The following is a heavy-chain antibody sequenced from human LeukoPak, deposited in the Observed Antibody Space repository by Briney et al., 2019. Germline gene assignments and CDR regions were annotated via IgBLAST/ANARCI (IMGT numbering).Heavy chain of an antibody. CDR2: IRYDGSNK. CDR3: ARDGVVVTPYYYYMDV. CDR1: GFTFSSYG. D-gene: IGHD3-22*01. Sequence: GGSLRLSCAASGFTFSSYGMHWVRQAPGKGLECVAFIRYDGSNKYYADSVKGRFTISRDNSKNTLYLQMNSLRAEDTAVYYCARDGVVVTPYYYYMDVWGKGTTVTVSS. J-gene: IGHJ6*03. V-gene: IGHV3-30*02.